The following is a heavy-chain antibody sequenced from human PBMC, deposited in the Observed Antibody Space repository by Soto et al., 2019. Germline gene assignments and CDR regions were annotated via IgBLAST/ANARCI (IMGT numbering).Heavy chain of an antibody. Sequence: GGSLSLSCTASGFTFSTYGMHWVRQAPGKGLEWVSVIHGGGTSAYYADSVKGRFTISRDNSKNTLFLQMNSLKTEDTAVYYCTTDTVCDYWGQGTLVTVSS. CDR2: IHGGGTSA. J-gene: IGHJ4*02. CDR3: TTDTVCDY. CDR1: GFTFSTYG. V-gene: IGHV3-NL1*01. D-gene: IGHD3-16*01.